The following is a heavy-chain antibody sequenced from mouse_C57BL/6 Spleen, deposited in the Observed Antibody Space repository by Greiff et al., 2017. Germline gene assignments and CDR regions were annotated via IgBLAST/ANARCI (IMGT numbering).Heavy chain of an antibody. CDR2: IYPGDGDT. J-gene: IGHJ2*01. CDR1: GYAFSSSW. Sequence: QVQLQESGPELVKPGASVKISCKASGYAFSSSWMNWVKQRPGKGLEWIGRIYPGDGDTNYNGKFKGKATLTADKSSSTAYMQLSSLTSEDSAVYFCERRGSYYFDYWGQGTTLTVSS. CDR3: ERRGSYYFDY. V-gene: IGHV1-82*01.